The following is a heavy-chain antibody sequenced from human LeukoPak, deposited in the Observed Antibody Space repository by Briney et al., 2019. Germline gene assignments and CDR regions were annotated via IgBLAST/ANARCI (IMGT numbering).Heavy chain of an antibody. V-gene: IGHV5-51*01. CDR3: ARHETYYYGSGSYLSYYYYYMDV. CDR1: GYSFTSYW. J-gene: IGHJ6*03. CDR2: IYPGDSDT. D-gene: IGHD3-10*01. Sequence: GESLKIPCKGSGYSFTSYWIGWVRQMPGKGLEWMGIIYPGDSDTRYSPSFQGQVTISADKSISTAYLQWSSLKASDTAMYYCARHETYYYGSGSYLSYYYYYMDVWGKGTTVTVSS.